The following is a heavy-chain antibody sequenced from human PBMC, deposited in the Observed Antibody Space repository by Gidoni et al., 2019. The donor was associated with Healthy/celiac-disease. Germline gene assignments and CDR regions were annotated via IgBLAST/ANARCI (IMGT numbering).Heavy chain of an antibody. D-gene: IGHD3-9*01. CDR3: ARRSSGDILTGSLDY. J-gene: IGHJ4*02. Sequence: QLQLQESGPGLVKPSETLSLTCTVSGGSISSSSYYWGWIRQPPGKGLEWIGSIYYSGSTYYNPSLKSRVTISVDTSKNQFSLKLSSVTAADTAVYYCARRSSGDILTGSLDYWGQGTLVTVSS. CDR1: GGSISSSSYY. CDR2: IYYSGST. V-gene: IGHV4-39*01.